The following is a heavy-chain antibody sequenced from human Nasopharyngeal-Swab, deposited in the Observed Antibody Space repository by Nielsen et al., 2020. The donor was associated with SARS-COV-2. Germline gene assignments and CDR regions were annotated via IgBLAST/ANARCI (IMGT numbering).Heavy chain of an antibody. CDR1: GGSVSTSTYF. Sequence: SETLSPTCPLSGGSVSTSTYFWGWIRQPPGKGLEWIGTVYYGGSTYYNPSLKSRVTISVDTSKNQFSLKLNSVPATDTAVYYCARGYGSFPYYFDHWGQGTLVTVSS. J-gene: IGHJ4*02. CDR2: VYYGGST. V-gene: IGHV4-39*01. CDR3: ARGYGSFPYYFDH. D-gene: IGHD1-26*01.